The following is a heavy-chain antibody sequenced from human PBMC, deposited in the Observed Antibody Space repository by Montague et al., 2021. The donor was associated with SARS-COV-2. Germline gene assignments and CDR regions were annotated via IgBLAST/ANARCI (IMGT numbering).Heavy chain of an antibody. D-gene: IGHD5-24*01. CDR1: GFTFSSYW. Sequence: SLRLSCAASGFTFSSYWMHWVRQAPGKGLVWVSCINSDGGITTYADSVKGRFTISRDNAKNTVYMQMNSLRAEDTAVYYCVRPPRGGYNYPFDYWGLGTLVTVSS. J-gene: IGHJ4*02. CDR2: INSDGGIT. CDR3: VRPPRGGYNYPFDY. V-gene: IGHV3-74*01.